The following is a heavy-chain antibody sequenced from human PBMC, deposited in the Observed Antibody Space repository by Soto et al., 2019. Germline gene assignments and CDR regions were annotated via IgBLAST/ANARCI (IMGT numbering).Heavy chain of an antibody. D-gene: IGHD2-2*01. CDR1: GGTFSSYA. J-gene: IGHJ4*02. CDR2: IIPIFGTA. CDR3: ARDRWDCSSTSCYYFDY. Sequence: ASVKVSCKASGGTFSSYAISWVRQAPGQGLEWMGGIIPIFGTANYAQKFQGRVTITADESTSTAYMELSSLRSEDTAVYYCARDRWDCSSTSCYYFDYWGQGTLVTVSS. V-gene: IGHV1-69*13.